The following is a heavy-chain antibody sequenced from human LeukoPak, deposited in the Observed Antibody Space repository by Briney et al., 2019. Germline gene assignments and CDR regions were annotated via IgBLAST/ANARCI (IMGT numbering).Heavy chain of an antibody. CDR3: AAVGNRANSGSYWGYDY. Sequence: GASVKVSCKASGFTFTSSAMQWVQQARGQRLEWIGWIVVGSGNTNYAQKFQERVTITRDMSTSTAYMELSSLRSEDTAVYYCAAVGNRANSGSYWGYDYWGQGTLVTVSS. D-gene: IGHD1-26*01. J-gene: IGHJ4*02. V-gene: IGHV1-58*02. CDR2: IVVGSGNT. CDR1: GFTFTSSA.